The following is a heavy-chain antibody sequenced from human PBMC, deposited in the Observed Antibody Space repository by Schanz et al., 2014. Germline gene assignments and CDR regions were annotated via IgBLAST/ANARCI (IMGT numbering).Heavy chain of an antibody. Sequence: VQLVESGGGVVQPGGSLRLSCAASGFTFSSYSMSWVRQAPGKGLEWVSALSGSGGSTYYADSVKGRFTISRDNSRNTLYLQMNSLRTEDTAVYFCASPSEYSDYGTYFDFWGQGTLVTVSS. CDR1: GFTFSSYS. CDR2: LSGSGGST. CDR3: ASPSEYSDYGTYFDF. J-gene: IGHJ4*02. V-gene: IGHV3-23*04. D-gene: IGHD5-12*01.